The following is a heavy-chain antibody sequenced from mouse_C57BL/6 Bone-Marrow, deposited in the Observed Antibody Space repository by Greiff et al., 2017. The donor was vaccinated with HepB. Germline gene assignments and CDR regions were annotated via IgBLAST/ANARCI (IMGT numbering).Heavy chain of an antibody. J-gene: IGHJ2*01. CDR2: IYPRSGNT. D-gene: IGHD1-1*01. CDR3: ARRDGSRYFDY. Sequence: QVQLQQSGAELARPGASVKLSCKASGYTFTSYGISWVKQRTGQGLEWIGEIYPRSGNTYYNEKFKGKATLTADKSSSTAYMELRGLTSEDSAVYFCARRDGSRYFDYWGQGTTLTVSS. CDR1: GYTFTSYG. V-gene: IGHV1-81*01.